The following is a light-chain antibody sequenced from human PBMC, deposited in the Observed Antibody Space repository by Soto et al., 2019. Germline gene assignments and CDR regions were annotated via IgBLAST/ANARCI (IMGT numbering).Light chain of an antibody. CDR3: PQANSFPRT. V-gene: IGKV1D-12*01. Sequence: GDRVTITCRASQAISTWLAWYQQKPGKAPKLLIYAASNLQTGVPSRFSGSGSGTDFTLTISSLQPEDFATYYCPQANSFPRTFGQGTKVEIK. CDR2: AAS. J-gene: IGKJ1*01. CDR1: QAISTW.